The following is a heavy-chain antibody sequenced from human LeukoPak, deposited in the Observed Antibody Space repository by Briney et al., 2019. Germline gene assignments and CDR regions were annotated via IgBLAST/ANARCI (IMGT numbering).Heavy chain of an antibody. V-gene: IGHV3-48*03. J-gene: IGHJ4*02. Sequence: GGSLRLSCAASGFTFSSYEMNWVRQAPGKGLEWVSYISSSGSTIYYADSVKGRFTISRDNSKNTLYLQMNSLRAEDTAVYYCAKGRGGRGYFDYWGQGTLVTVSS. CDR2: ISSSGSTI. D-gene: IGHD3-16*01. CDR1: GFTFSSYE. CDR3: AKGRGGRGYFDY.